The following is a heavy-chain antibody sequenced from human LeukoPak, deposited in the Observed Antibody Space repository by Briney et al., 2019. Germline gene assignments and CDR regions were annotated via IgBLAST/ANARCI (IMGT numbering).Heavy chain of an antibody. CDR1: GGSFSGYY. CDR3: ARAHKSYYYGSGSYPIYYYYYMDV. V-gene: IGHV4-34*01. Sequence: SETLSLTCAVYGGSFSGYYWSWIRQPPGKGLEWIGEINHSGSTNYNPSLKSRVTISVDTSKNQFSLKLSSVTAADTAVYYCARAHKSYYYGSGSYPIYYYYYMDVWGKGTTVTISS. CDR2: INHSGST. J-gene: IGHJ6*03. D-gene: IGHD3-10*01.